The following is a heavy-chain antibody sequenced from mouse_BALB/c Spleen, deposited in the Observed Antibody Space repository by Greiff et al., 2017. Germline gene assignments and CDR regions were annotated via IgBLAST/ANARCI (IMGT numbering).Heavy chain of an antibody. CDR3: ARSDYYGYEGFAY. Sequence: EVQLVESGGGLVQPGGSRKLSCAASGFTFSSFGMHWVRQAPEKGLEWVAYISSGSSTIYYADTVKGRFTISRDNPKNTLFLQMTSLRSEDTAMYYCARSDYYGYEGFAYWGQGTLVTVSA. J-gene: IGHJ3*01. CDR1: GFTFSSFG. CDR2: ISSGSSTI. V-gene: IGHV5-17*02. D-gene: IGHD1-2*01.